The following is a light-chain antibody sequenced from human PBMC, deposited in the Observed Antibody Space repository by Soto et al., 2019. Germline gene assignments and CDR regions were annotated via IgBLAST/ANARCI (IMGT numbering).Light chain of an antibody. CDR3: QQYGSSPIT. Sequence: EIVLTQSPATMSLSPGERATLSCGASESVSYSYVAWYQQKAGLAPRLLIHDASTRASGIPAGFSGSKSGTDFTLPIRGLEPEDAALYYCQQYGSSPITFGQGTRLEIK. V-gene: IGKV3D-20*01. J-gene: IGKJ5*01. CDR2: DAS. CDR1: ESVSYSY.